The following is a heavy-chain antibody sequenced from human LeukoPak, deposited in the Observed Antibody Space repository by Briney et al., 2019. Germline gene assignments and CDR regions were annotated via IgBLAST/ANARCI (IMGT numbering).Heavy chain of an antibody. D-gene: IGHD3-16*02. V-gene: IGHV3-43*02. J-gene: IGHJ4*02. Sequence: GGSLRLSCAASGFTFDDYAMHWVRQAPGKGLEWVTLINGDGGSTYYADSVNGRFTISRDNSKNSLYLQMNSLRTEDTALYYCAKGGYVWGSYRYTEVGYFDYWGQGTLVTVSS. CDR3: AKGGYVWGSYRYTEVGYFDY. CDR1: GFTFDDYA. CDR2: INGDGGST.